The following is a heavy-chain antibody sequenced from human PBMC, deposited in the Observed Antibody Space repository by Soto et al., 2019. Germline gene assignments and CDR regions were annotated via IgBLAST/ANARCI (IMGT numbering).Heavy chain of an antibody. D-gene: IGHD5-12*01. Sequence: PGGSLRLSCAASGFTFSSYGMHWVRQAPGKGLEWVAVISFDGSNKYYADSVKGRFTISRDNSKNTLCLQMNSLRAEDTAVYYCALGGRWLQFVPFDYWGQGTLVTVSS. V-gene: IGHV3-30*03. J-gene: IGHJ4*02. CDR1: GFTFSSYG. CDR3: ALGGRWLQFVPFDY. CDR2: ISFDGSNK.